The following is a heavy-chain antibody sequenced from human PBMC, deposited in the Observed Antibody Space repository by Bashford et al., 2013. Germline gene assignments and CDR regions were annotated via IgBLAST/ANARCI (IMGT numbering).Heavy chain of an antibody. Sequence: WIRQPPGKALEWLALIYWDDDKRYSPSLKSRLTITKDTSKNQVVLTMTNMDPVDTATYYCAHFRIAVAGDAFDIWGQGTMVTVSS. J-gene: IGHJ3*02. D-gene: IGHD6-19*01. V-gene: IGHV2-5*02. CDR2: IYWDDDK. CDR3: AHFRIAVAGDAFDI.